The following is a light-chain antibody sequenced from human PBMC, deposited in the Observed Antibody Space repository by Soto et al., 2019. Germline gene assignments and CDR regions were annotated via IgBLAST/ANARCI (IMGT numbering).Light chain of an antibody. J-gene: IGLJ1*01. CDR2: EVS. CDR1: SSDVGAYGY. CDR3: SSYTSSSTRV. V-gene: IGLV2-14*03. Sequence: QSALTQPASVSGSPGQSITISCPGTSSDVGAYGYVSWYQQHPDKAPKLMIYEVSNRPSGVSNRFSGSKSVNTATLTISGLQAEDEADYYCSSYTSSSTRVFGTGTKVTVL.